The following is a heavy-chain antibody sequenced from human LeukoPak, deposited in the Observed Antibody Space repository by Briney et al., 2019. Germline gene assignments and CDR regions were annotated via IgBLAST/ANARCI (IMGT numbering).Heavy chain of an antibody. CDR2: INHSGST. V-gene: IGHV4-34*01. CDR1: GGSFSGYY. Sequence: KPSETLSLTCAVYGGSFSGYYWSWIRQPPGKGLEWIGEINHSGSTNYNPSLKSRVTISVDTSKNQFSLKLSSVTAADTAVYYCARVPYDSSGYYYAAAFDIWGQGTMVTVPS. CDR3: ARVPYDSSGYYYAAAFDI. D-gene: IGHD3-22*01. J-gene: IGHJ3*02.